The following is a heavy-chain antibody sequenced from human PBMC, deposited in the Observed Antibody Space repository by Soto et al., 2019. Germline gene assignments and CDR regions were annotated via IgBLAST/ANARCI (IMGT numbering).Heavy chain of an antibody. D-gene: IGHD6-19*01. CDR1: GFTFSSYS. Sequence: GGSLRLSCAASGFTFSSYSMNWVRQAPGKGLEWVSYIGSSSRTIYYADSVKGRFTISRDNSKNTLYLQMNSLRAEDTAIYYCAKDQYTSGSDYWGQGTLVTVSS. J-gene: IGHJ4*02. V-gene: IGHV3-48*01. CDR3: AKDQYTSGSDY. CDR2: IGSSSRTI.